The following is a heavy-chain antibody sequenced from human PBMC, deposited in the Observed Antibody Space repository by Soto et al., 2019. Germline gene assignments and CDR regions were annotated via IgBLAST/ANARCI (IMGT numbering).Heavy chain of an antibody. CDR1: GFTFSSYW. J-gene: IGHJ6*02. CDR3: ARDDSLSSGWSRSYYYYGMDV. Sequence: GGSLRLSCAASGFTFSSYWMSWVRQAPGKGLEWVANIKQDGSEKYYVDSVKGRFTISRDNAKNSLYLQMNSLRAEDTAVYYCARDDSLSSGWSRSYYYYGMDVWGQGTTVTVSS. V-gene: IGHV3-7*05. D-gene: IGHD6-19*01. CDR2: IKQDGSEK.